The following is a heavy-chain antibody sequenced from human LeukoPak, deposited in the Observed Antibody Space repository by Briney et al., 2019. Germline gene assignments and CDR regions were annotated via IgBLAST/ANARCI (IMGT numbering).Heavy chain of an antibody. Sequence: QPGGSLRLSCAASGFTVSSNYMSWVRQAPGKGLEWVSVIYSGGSTYYADSVKGRFTISRDNSKNTAYLQMNSLKTEDTAVYYCTDVGATDAGYWGQGTLVTVSS. CDR3: TDVGATDAGY. CDR2: IYSGGST. J-gene: IGHJ4*02. D-gene: IGHD1-26*01. V-gene: IGHV3-66*01. CDR1: GFTVSSNY.